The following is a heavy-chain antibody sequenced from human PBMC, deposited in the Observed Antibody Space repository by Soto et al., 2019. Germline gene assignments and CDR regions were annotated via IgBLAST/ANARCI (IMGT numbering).Heavy chain of an antibody. CDR1: GGSFSSYA. CDR3: ARALDAYYDSSGYFLAPFAY. CDR2: IIPIFGTA. D-gene: IGHD3-22*01. Sequence: SVEVCCKACGGSFSSYAISWVRQAPGQGLEWMGGIIPIFGTANYAQKFQGRVTITADESTSTAYMELSSLRSEDTAVYYCARALDAYYDSSGYFLAPFAYWGQGTLVTVSS. J-gene: IGHJ4*02. V-gene: IGHV1-69*13.